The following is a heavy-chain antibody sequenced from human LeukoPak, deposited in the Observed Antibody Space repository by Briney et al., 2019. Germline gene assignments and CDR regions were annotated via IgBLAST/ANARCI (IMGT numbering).Heavy chain of an antibody. J-gene: IGHJ3*02. D-gene: IGHD2-15*01. CDR1: GFTFSSYS. V-gene: IGHV3-21*01. CDR2: ISSSSYI. CDR3: ARDSPLHDAFDI. Sequence: GGSLRLSCAASGFTFSSYSMNWVRQAPGKGLEWVSSISSSSYIYYSDSVKGRFTISRDNAKNSLYLQMNSLRAEDTAVYYCARDSPLHDAFDIWCQGTMVTVSS.